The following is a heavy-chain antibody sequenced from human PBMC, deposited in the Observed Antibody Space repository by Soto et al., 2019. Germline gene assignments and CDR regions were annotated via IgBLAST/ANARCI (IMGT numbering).Heavy chain of an antibody. Sequence: GGSLRLSCAASGFTFSSYSMNWVRQAPGKGLEWVSYISSSSSTIYYADSVKGRFTISRDNAKNSLYLQMNSLRVEDTAVYYCARDGRKVYDFWSGHYWFNNDYWGQGTLVTVS. CDR2: ISSSSSTI. J-gene: IGHJ4*02. D-gene: IGHD3-3*01. V-gene: IGHV3-48*01. CDR3: ARDGRKVYDFWSGHYWFNNDY. CDR1: GFTFSSYS.